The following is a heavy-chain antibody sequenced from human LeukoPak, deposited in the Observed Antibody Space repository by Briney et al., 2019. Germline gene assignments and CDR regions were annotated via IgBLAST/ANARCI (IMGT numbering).Heavy chain of an antibody. J-gene: IGHJ6*03. CDR1: GFTFSSYW. CDR2: IKQDGSEK. Sequence: GGSLRLSCAASGFTFSSYWMSWVRQAPGKGLEWVANIKQDGSEKYYVDSVKGRFTISRDNAKNSLYLQMNSLRAEDTAVYYCARQSGDSFYYYYYYMDVWGKGTTVTISS. CDR3: ARQSGDSFYYYYYYMDV. V-gene: IGHV3-7*01. D-gene: IGHD4-17*01.